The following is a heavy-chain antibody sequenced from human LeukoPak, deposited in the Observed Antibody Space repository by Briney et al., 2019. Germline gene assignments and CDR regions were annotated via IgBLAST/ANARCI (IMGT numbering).Heavy chain of an antibody. CDR1: GFTFNSYA. Sequence: GGSLRLSCAASGFTFNSYAMAWVRQPPGKGLEWVSAISSSGDSTYYIDSVKGRFTISRDNSKNTLYLEMSRLRADDTAVYFCAARPDRGLGPLDFWGQGTLVTVSS. CDR3: AARPDRGLGPLDF. V-gene: IGHV3-23*01. CDR2: ISSSGDST. J-gene: IGHJ4*02.